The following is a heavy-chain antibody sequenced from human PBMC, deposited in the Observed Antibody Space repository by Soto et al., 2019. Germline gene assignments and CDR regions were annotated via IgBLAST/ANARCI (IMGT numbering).Heavy chain of an antibody. Sequence: PSEDLSLTCVVSGNSISTTNCWSFVRQSPGKGLEWIGEIYHSGSTNYNPSLKSRVTISVDKSKNQFSLKLSSVTAADTAVYYCARDVGYHYDGSPSGQFDFWGQGTLVTVSS. D-gene: IGHD3-22*01. CDR2: IYHSGST. V-gene: IGHV4-4*02. J-gene: IGHJ4*02. CDR3: ARDVGYHYDGSPSGQFDF. CDR1: GNSISTTNC.